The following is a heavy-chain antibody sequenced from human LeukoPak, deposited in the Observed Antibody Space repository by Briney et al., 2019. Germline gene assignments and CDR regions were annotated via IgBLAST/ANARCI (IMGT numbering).Heavy chain of an antibody. D-gene: IGHD2-2*01. V-gene: IGHV1-18*01. CDR3: TREAEDLPGAITFLY. CDR1: GYSFTGYG. CDR2: ISPYTGNT. Sequence: GASVKVSCKASGYSFTGYGVSWVRQAPGQGLEWIGWISPYTGNTDYVHDLRGRVTVTADTSTNTVYMELRSLRSDDTAVYYCTREAEDLPGAITFLYWGQGTLVTVSS. J-gene: IGHJ4*02.